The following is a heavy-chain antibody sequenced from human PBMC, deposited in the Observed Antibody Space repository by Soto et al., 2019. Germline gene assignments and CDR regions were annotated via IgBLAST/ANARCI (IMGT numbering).Heavy chain of an antibody. V-gene: IGHV3-23*01. J-gene: IGHJ5*02. CDR3: AKDRVVRGAALAWFDP. D-gene: IGHD3-10*01. CDR1: GFTFSSYA. CDR2: ISGSGGST. Sequence: GGSLRLSCAASGFTFSSYAMSWVRQAPGKGLEWVSAISGSGGSTYYADSVKGRFTISRDNSKNTLYLQMNSLRAEDTAVYYCAKDRVVRGAALAWFDPWGQGTLVTVSS.